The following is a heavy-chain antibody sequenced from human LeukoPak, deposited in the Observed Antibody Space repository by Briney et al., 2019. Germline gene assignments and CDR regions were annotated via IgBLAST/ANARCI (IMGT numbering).Heavy chain of an antibody. CDR2: IYYSGST. Sequence: PSETLSLTCTVSGGSIGTYYWSWIRQPPGKGLEWIGYIYYSGSTNYNPSLKSRVTISVDTSKNQFSLKLSSVTAADTAVYYCARDGFAAAGPYYYYGMDVWGQGTTVTVSS. V-gene: IGHV4-59*01. D-gene: IGHD6-13*01. CDR3: ARDGFAAAGPYYYYGMDV. CDR1: GGSIGTYY. J-gene: IGHJ6*02.